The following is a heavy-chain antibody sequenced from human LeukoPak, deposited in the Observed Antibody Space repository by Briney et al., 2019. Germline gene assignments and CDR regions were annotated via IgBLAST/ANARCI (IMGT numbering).Heavy chain of an antibody. CDR2: INSDGSST. D-gene: IGHD3-22*01. CDR3: ASYYYYDSSARWFDP. V-gene: IGHV3-74*01. Sequence: GGSLRLSCAASGFTFSSYWMHWVRQAPGKGLVWVSRINSDGSSTSYADSVKGQFTISRDNAKNTLYLQMNSLRAEDTAVYYCASYYYYDSSARWFDPWGQGTLVTVSS. J-gene: IGHJ5*02. CDR1: GFTFSSYW.